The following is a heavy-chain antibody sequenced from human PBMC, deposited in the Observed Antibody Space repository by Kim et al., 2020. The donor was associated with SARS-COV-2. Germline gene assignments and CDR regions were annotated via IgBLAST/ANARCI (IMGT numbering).Heavy chain of an antibody. J-gene: IGHJ4*02. Sequence: NSDTNYADSVRGRFTISRDNAKNSLYLQMSSLRAEDTAVYYCASYPGAASYWGQGTLVTVSS. CDR3: ASYPGAASY. V-gene: IGHV3-11*03. CDR2: NSDT. D-gene: IGHD7-27*01.